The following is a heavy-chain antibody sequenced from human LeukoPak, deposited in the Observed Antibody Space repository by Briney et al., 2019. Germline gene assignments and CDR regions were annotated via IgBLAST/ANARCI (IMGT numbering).Heavy chain of an antibody. V-gene: IGHV3-33*06. J-gene: IGHJ3*02. CDR2: ICYDESNK. D-gene: IGHD5-18*01. CDR3: AKVGKGLYSYGYHDAFDI. Sequence: GGSLRLSCAASGSTFSSYGMHWVRQAPCKGLEWVAVICYDESNKYYADSVKGRFTISRDNSKNTLYLQMNSLRAEDTAVYYCAKVGKGLYSYGYHDAFDIWGQGTMVTVSS. CDR1: GSTFSSYG.